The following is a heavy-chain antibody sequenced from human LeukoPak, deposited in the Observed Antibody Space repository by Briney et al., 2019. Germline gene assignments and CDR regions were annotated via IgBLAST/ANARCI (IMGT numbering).Heavy chain of an antibody. CDR2: IKPDGSDT. CDR1: GFTLTTHW. V-gene: IGHV3-74*01. D-gene: IGHD6-19*01. Sequence: GGSLRLSCGASGFTLTTHWIHWVRQAPGKGLVWVSRIKPDGSDTNYADSVKGRFTISRDNAKNTVYLQMSSLRAEDTAVYYCATNSDWCFDYWGQGTLVTVSS. CDR3: ATNSDWCFDY. J-gene: IGHJ4*02.